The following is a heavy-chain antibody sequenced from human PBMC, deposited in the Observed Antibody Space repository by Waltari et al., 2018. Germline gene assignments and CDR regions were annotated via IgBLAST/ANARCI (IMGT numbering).Heavy chain of an antibody. CDR1: GGTFSSYA. CDR2: IIPILGIA. J-gene: IGHJ4*02. CDR3: ARPLGYCSVGSCYQPPDY. D-gene: IGHD2-15*01. Sequence: QVQLVQSGAEVKKPGSSVKVSCKASGGTFSSYAISWVRQAPGQGLEWMGGIIPILGIANYAQKFQGRVTITADKSTSTAYMELSSLRSEDTAVYYCARPLGYCSVGSCYQPPDYWGQGTLVTVSS. V-gene: IGHV1-69*10.